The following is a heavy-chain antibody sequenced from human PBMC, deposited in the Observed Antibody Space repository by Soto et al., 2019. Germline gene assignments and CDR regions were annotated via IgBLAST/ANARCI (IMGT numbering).Heavy chain of an antibody. CDR1: GGSFGNSA. J-gene: IGHJ4*02. Sequence: AASVKVSCKASGGSFGNSAINWVRRTPGQGLEWLGGFIPVYRTLNYAQKFQGRVTITADESTGTAYMTLSSLASNDTAVYYCATGVIWIGYFTVDSWGQGTRVTVSS. V-gene: IGHV1-69*13. CDR3: ATGVIWIGYFTVDS. D-gene: IGHD3-3*01. CDR2: FIPVYRTL.